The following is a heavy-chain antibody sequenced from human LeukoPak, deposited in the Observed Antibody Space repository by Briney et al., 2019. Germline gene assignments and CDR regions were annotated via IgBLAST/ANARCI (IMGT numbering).Heavy chain of an antibody. Sequence: GGSLRLSCTASGFPFSTYWITWVRQAPGKGLEWVANIKNDGSEKYYVDSVKGRFTISRDNAENSLFLQMNSLRVEDTAIYYCTRDSGLTGYDLLDYWGQGTLVTVSS. CDR2: IKNDGSEK. CDR1: GFPFSTYW. CDR3: TRDSGLTGYDLLDY. D-gene: IGHD5-12*01. V-gene: IGHV3-7*01. J-gene: IGHJ4*02.